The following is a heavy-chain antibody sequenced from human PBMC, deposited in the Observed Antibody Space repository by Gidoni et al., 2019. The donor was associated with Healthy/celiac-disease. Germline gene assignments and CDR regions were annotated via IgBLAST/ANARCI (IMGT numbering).Heavy chain of an antibody. V-gene: IGHV1-2*04. D-gene: IGHD3-10*01. CDR3: ARDLPDYYGSGLGGFDY. J-gene: IGHJ4*02. CDR1: GYTFTAYY. CDR2: INLNSGGT. Sequence: QVQLVQSGAEVKKPGASVKVSCKSSGYTFTAYYMHWVRQAPGQGLEWMGWINLNSGGTNYAQKFQGWVTMTRDTSISTAYMELSRLRSDDTAVYYCARDLPDYYGSGLGGFDYWGQGTLVTVSS.